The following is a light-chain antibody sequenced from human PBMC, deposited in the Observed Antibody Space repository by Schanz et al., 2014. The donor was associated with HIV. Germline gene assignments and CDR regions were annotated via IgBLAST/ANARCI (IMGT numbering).Light chain of an antibody. CDR1: SSDIGGYNY. CDR2: DVS. Sequence: QSALTQPASVSGSPGQSITISCTGTSSDIGGYNYVSWYQQHPGKAPKLMIYDVSNRPSGVPDRFSGSKSGNTASLTISGLQAEDEADYYCCSYAGSYPPLYVFGTGTKLPS. V-gene: IGLV2-14*03. J-gene: IGLJ1*01. CDR3: CSYAGSYPPLYV.